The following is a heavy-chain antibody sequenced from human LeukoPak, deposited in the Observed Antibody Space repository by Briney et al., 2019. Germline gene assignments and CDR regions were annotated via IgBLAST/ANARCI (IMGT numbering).Heavy chain of an antibody. D-gene: IGHD3-16*02. Sequence: GGSLSLSCAASGFTFNSFAMNWVRLAPGKGLEWVSSISGSDGSSHYADFVKGRFTISRDNSKNTLHLQMNSLRAEDTAVYYCAKSLGVGGYTRYKGFDQWGQGTLVTVSS. J-gene: IGHJ4*02. CDR1: GFTFNSFA. CDR2: ISGSDGSS. V-gene: IGHV3-23*01. CDR3: AKSLGVGGYTRYKGFDQ.